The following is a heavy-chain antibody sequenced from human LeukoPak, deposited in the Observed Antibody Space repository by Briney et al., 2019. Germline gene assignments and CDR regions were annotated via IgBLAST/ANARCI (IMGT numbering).Heavy chain of an antibody. D-gene: IGHD1-20*01. CDR3: ARGDNWNPPDY. CDR2: ISSSSSYI. Sequence: PGGSLRRSCTASGFTFSSYSMNWVRQAPGKGLEWVSSISSSSSYIYYADSVKGRFTISRDNAKNSLYLQMNSLRAEDTAVYYGARGDNWNPPDYWGQGTLVTVSS. V-gene: IGHV3-21*01. J-gene: IGHJ4*02. CDR1: GFTFSSYS.